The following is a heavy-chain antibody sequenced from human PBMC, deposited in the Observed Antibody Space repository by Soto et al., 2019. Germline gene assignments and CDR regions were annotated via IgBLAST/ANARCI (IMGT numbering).Heavy chain of an antibody. J-gene: IGHJ4*02. D-gene: IGHD3-22*01. CDR2: INAGNGNT. V-gene: IGHV1-3*05. CDR3: ARGYGDPSSGGDC. CDR1: GYTFTRHS. Sequence: QVQLVQSGAEEKKPGASVTVSCKASGYTFTRHSIHWVRQAPGQRLEWMGWINAGNGNTKYLQKFQGRVTMTRDTSASTAYMELSSLRSEDKAVYYCARGYGDPSSGGDCWGQGTLVTVSS.